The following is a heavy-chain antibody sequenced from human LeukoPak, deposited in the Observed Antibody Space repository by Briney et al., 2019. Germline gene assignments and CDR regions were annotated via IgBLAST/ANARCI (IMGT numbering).Heavy chain of an antibody. V-gene: IGHV4-38-2*02. Sequence: SETLSLTCSVSSSSFSSAYYWGWIRQPPGTGLAWIGSINFSGHTYYNPSLKSRVTISMDTSKNQFSLKLRSVTAADTALYYCARQVAAKGEWAFDIWGQGTMVTASS. CDR2: INFSGHT. CDR1: SSSFSSAYY. J-gene: IGHJ3*02. CDR3: ARQVAAKGEWAFDI. D-gene: IGHD5-12*01.